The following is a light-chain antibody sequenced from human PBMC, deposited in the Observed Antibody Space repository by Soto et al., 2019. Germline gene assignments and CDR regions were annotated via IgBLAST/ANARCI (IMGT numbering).Light chain of an antibody. V-gene: IGLV1-51*02. CDR1: SSNIGSDF. CDR3: AAWETSLSGGV. J-gene: IGLJ3*02. CDR2: ENN. Sequence: QSVLTQPPSVSAAPGQKVTISCSGSSSNIGSDFVSWYQQLPGTAPQLLIYENNKRPSGIPDRFSGSKSATSATLGITGLQTGEEDYYYCAAWETSLSGGVFGGGTKLTVL.